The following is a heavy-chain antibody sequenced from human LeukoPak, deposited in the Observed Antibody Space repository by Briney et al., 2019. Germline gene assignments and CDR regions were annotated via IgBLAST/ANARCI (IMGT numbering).Heavy chain of an antibody. J-gene: IGHJ4*02. CDR1: GFTFSSYA. CDR3: AKELLWFGELFQFDY. V-gene: IGHV3-23*01. CDR2: ISGSGGST. Sequence: PGGSLRLSCAASGFTFSSYAMSWVRQAPGKGLEWVSAISGSGGSTYYADYVKGRFTISRDNSKNTLYLQMNSLRAEDTAVYYCAKELLWFGELFQFDYWGQGTLVTVSS. D-gene: IGHD3-10*01.